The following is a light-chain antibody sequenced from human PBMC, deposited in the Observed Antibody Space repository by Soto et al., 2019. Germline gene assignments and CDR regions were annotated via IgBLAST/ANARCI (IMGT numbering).Light chain of an antibody. CDR3: QQYVTSPRT. CDR1: QSLRRTY. CDR2: GAS. V-gene: IGKV3-20*01. J-gene: IGKJ1*01. Sequence: VVLTQFPDTLSVSPGETATLSCRASQSLRRTYVAWYQHKPGQAPRLLIYGASFRATGISDRFSGRGSGTDFTLSISRLEPEDSAVYYCQQYVTSPRTFGLRTKVDIK.